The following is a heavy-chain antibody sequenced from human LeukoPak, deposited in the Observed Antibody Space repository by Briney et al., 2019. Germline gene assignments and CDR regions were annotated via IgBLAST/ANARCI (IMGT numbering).Heavy chain of an antibody. Sequence: PGRSLRLSCAASGFIFDDYAMHWVRRAPGKGLEWVSSISWNSGSLGYADSVKGRFTISRDNAKNSLYLQMNSLRAEDTAVYYCARVYRGYYYDSSTVAVDYWGQGTLVTVSS. J-gene: IGHJ4*02. D-gene: IGHD3-22*01. CDR1: GFIFDDYA. CDR3: ARVYRGYYYDSSTVAVDY. V-gene: IGHV3-9*01. CDR2: ISWNSGSL.